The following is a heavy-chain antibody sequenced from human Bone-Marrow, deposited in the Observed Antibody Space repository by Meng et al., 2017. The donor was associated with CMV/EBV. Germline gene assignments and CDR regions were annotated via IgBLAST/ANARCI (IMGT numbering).Heavy chain of an antibody. J-gene: IGHJ4*02. CDR2: IIPIFGTT. D-gene: IGHD1-26*01. CDR1: GDTFSSYA. V-gene: IGHV1-69*05. Sequence: SVKVSCKASGDTFSSYAIIWVRQAPGQGLEWMGWIIPIFGTTNYAQKFQGRVTITTDTSTSTAYMELSSLRSEDTAVYYCAVKSELLRADCFDSWGQGTLVTVSS. CDR3: AVKSELLRADCFDS.